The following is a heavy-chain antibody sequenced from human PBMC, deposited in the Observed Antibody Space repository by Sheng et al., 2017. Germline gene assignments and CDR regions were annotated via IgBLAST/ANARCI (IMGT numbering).Heavy chain of an antibody. Sequence: QVQLVQSGAEVKKPGASVKVSCKTSGYTFTSYSITWVRQAPGQGLEWMGWISAYNGKTNYEQKLQGRVTMTTDASTNTVYMELRSLRSDDTAVYYCARDSWIQYSSGWYDYWGQGTLVTVSS. V-gene: IGHV1-18*01. CDR3: ARDSWIQYSSGWYDY. CDR2: ISAYNGKT. D-gene: IGHD6-19*01. J-gene: IGHJ4*02. CDR1: GYTFTSYS.